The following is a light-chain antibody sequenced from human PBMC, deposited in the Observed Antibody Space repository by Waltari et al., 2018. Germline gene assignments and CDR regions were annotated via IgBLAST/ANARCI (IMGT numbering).Light chain of an antibody. V-gene: IGKV4-1*01. CDR1: QNVLYAFNNKHF. J-gene: IGKJ2*01. CDR2: WAA. Sequence: DIVMTQSPDSLAVSLGERATINCTSSQNVLYAFNNKHFLSWYQQKPGQPPRLLIYWAATREAGVPDRCSGSGSGADFSLTISSLQTDDAAVYYCQQYHSTPYTFGPGTKLEI. CDR3: QQYHSTPYT.